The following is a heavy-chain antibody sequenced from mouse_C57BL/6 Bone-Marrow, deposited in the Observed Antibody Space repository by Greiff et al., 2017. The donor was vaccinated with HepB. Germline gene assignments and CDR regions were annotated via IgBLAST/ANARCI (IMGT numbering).Heavy chain of an antibody. Sequence: EVQLQQSGPELVKPGASVKISCKASGYSFTGYYMNWVKQSPEKSLEWIGEINPSTDGTTYNQKFKAKATLTVDKSSSTAYMQLKSLTSEDSAVYYCARTQLTGYYYAMDYWGQGTSVTVSS. CDR2: INPSTDGT. CDR3: ARTQLTGYYYAMDY. D-gene: IGHD4-1*01. J-gene: IGHJ4*01. V-gene: IGHV1-42*01. CDR1: GYSFTGYY.